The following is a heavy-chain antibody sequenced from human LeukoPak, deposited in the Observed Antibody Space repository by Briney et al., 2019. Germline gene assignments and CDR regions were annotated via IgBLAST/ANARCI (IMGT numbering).Heavy chain of an antibody. V-gene: IGHV3-30*04. CDR3: ARDQGTISSGHYYFDY. Sequence: GGSLRLSCAASGFTFSSYAMHWVRQAPGKGLEWVAVISYDGSNKYYADSVKGRFTISRDNSKNTLYLQMNSLRAEDTAVYYCARDQGTISSGHYYFDYWGQGTLVTVSS. CDR1: GFTFSSYA. J-gene: IGHJ4*02. D-gene: IGHD6-19*01. CDR2: ISYDGSNK.